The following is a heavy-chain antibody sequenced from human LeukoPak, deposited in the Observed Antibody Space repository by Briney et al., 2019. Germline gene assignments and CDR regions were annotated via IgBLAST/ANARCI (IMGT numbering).Heavy chain of an antibody. D-gene: IGHD5-18*01. Sequence: GASVKVSCKASGFTFTSSAVQWVRQARGQRLEWIGWNVVGSGNTNYAQKFQERVTITRDMSTSTAYMELSSLRSEDTAVYYCAGVVDTAMVQGFDYWGQGTLVTVSS. CDR3: AGVVDTAMVQGFDY. CDR1: GFTFTSSA. J-gene: IGHJ4*02. CDR2: NVVGSGNT. V-gene: IGHV1-58*01.